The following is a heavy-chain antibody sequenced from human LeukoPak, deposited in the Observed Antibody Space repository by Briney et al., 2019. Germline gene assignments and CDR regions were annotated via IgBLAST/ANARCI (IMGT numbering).Heavy chain of an antibody. Sequence: SETLSLTWAVYGGSFSGYYWSWIRQPPGKGLEWIGEINHSGSTNYNPSLKSRVTISVDTSKNQFSLKLSSVTAADTAVYYCARGQGRGYSYGYSGFDYWGQGTLVTVSS. J-gene: IGHJ4*02. CDR1: GGSFSGYY. CDR3: ARGQGRGYSYGYSGFDY. D-gene: IGHD5-18*01. CDR2: INHSGST. V-gene: IGHV4-34*01.